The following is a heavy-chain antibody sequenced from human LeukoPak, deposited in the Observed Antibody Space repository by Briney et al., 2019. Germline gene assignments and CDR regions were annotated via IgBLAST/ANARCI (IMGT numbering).Heavy chain of an antibody. Sequence: SVKVSCKASGGTFSSYAISWVRQAPGPGLEWMGRIIPIFGIANYAQKFQGRVTITADESTSTAYMELSSLRSEDTAVYYCARGGSSGYWSHFGYWGQGTLVTVSS. CDR1: GGTFSSYA. V-gene: IGHV1-69*13. J-gene: IGHJ4*02. CDR2: IIPIFGIA. CDR3: ARGGSSGYWSHFGY. D-gene: IGHD3-22*01.